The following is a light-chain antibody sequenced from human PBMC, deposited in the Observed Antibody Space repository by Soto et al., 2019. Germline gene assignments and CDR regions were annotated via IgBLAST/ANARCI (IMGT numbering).Light chain of an antibody. CDR3: QHYHNWPA. Sequence: EIVMTQSPDTLSVSPGERATLSCRASQSVFSSLAWYQQKPGQAPRLLIYGAATRATGIPARFSGSGSGTEFTLTISSLQSEDFAVYYCQHYHNWPAFGQGTKVEIK. J-gene: IGKJ1*01. V-gene: IGKV3-15*01. CDR2: GAA. CDR1: QSVFSS.